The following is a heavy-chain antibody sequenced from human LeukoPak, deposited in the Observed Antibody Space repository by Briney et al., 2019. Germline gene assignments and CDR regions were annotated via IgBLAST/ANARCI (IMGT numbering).Heavy chain of an antibody. CDR3: ARTVLKFYLDV. V-gene: IGHV4-31*03. J-gene: IGHJ6*03. Sequence: SETLSLTCSVSGGSINYNNYHWSWLRQRPGKGLEWIGHIFYSGRASYDPSLGSRPTISLDKSKNQFSLNLTSVTAADTALYYCARTVLKFYLDVWGKGTTVTVS. CDR1: GGSINYNNYH. CDR2: IFYSGRA.